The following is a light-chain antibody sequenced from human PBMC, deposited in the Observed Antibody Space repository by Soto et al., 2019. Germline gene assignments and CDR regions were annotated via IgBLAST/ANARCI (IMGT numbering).Light chain of an antibody. CDR2: GAS. J-gene: IGKJ3*01. V-gene: IGKV3-20*01. CDR1: QSVSSSY. Sequence: EIVLTQSPGTLSVSPGERVTLSCRASQSVSSSYLAWYQQRPGQAPRLLTFGASYRATGIPDRFSGSGSGTDFTLTISRLEPEDFAVYYCQQYSSSPPEFTFGPGTKVDSK. CDR3: QQYSSSPPEFT.